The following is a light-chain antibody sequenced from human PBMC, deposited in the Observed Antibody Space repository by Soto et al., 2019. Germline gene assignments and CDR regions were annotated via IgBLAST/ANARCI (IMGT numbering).Light chain of an antibody. CDR3: QQYNNWPPRT. CDR2: GAS. CDR1: QSVSSK. Sequence: EIVMTQSPATLSVSPGERATLSCRASQSVSSKLAGYQQKPGQAPRLLIYGASTRATVIPARFSGSGSGTEFTLTNGSLQAEDFAVYYCQQYNNWPPRTFGGGTKVEIK. J-gene: IGKJ4*01. V-gene: IGKV3-15*01.